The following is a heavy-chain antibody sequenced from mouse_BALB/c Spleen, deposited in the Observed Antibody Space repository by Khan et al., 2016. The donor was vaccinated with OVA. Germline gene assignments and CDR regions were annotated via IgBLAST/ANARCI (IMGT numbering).Heavy chain of an antibody. J-gene: IGHJ2*01. CDR2: ISSDSNTI. D-gene: IGHD1-1*01. V-gene: IGHV5-17*02. CDR1: GFTFTSYG. Sequence: EVQVVESGGGLVQSGGSRKLSCAASGFTFTSYGMHWIRQAPEKGLEWVAYISSDSNTIYYADTVKGRFTISRDNPKNTLLLQMTSLRSGDTAMYFCATSYFYGYYFDYWGQGTTLTVSS. CDR3: ATSYFYGYYFDY.